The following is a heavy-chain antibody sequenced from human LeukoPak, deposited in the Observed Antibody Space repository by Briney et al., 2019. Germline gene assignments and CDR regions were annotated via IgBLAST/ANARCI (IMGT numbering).Heavy chain of an antibody. V-gene: IGHV4-39*01. CDR1: GGSISSSSFY. Sequence: TSETLSLTCTVSGGSISSSSFYWGWIRQPPGKGLEWIGSIYYSGSTFYNASLKSRATIFVDTSKNQFSLRLSSVTAADTAVYYCARGTSGYSYYFDYWGQGTLVTLSS. CDR2: IYYSGST. CDR3: ARGTSGYSYYFDY. J-gene: IGHJ4*02. D-gene: IGHD3-22*01.